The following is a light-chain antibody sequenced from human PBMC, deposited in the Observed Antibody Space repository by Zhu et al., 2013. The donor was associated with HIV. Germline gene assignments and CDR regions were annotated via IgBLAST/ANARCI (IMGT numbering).Light chain of an antibody. V-gene: IGKV3-15*01. CDR2: AAS. CDR3: MQALQTPRT. CDR1: QSVSSSY. J-gene: IGKJ1*01. Sequence: EIVMTQSPATLSVSPGERATLSCRASQSVSSSYLAWYQQKPGQAPRLLIYAASTRATDVPARFSGSGSGTDFTLKISRVEAEDVGVYYCMQALQTPRTFGQGT.